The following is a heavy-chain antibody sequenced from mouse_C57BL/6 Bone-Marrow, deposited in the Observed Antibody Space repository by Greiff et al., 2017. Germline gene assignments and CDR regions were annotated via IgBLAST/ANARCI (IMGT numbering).Heavy chain of an antibody. CDR1: GFNIKDDY. CDR2: IDPENGDT. V-gene: IGHV14-4*01. J-gene: IGHJ3*01. Sequence: VQLQQSGAELVRPGASVKLSCTASGFNIKDDYMHWVKQRPEQGLEWIGWIDPENGDTEYASKFQGKATITADTSSNTAYLQLSSLTSEDTAVYYCTNGKRFAYWGQGTLVTVSA. CDR3: TNGKRFAY. D-gene: IGHD2-1*01.